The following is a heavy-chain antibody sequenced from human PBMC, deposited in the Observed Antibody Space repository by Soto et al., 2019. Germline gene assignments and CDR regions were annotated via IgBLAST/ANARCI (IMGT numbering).Heavy chain of an antibody. CDR2: INAGNGNT. J-gene: IGHJ6*02. Sequence: GASVKVSCKASGYTFTSYAMHWVRQAPGQRLEWMGWINAGNGNTKYSQKFQGRVTITRDTSASTAYMELSSLRSEDTAVYYCARAGYGSGSSIYYYVMDVWGQGTTVTVSS. V-gene: IGHV1-3*01. CDR1: GYTFTSYA. D-gene: IGHD3-10*01. CDR3: ARAGYGSGSSIYYYVMDV.